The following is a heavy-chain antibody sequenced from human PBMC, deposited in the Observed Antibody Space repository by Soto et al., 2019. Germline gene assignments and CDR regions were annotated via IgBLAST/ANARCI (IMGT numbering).Heavy chain of an antibody. CDR1: GYTFTSYG. CDR3: ARDLKPGYSSSWYGY. Sequence: GASVKVSCKASGYTFTSYGISWVRQAPGQGLEWMGWISAGNGNTKYSQKFQGRVTITRDTSARTAYMELSSLRSEDTAVYYCARDLKPGYSSSWYGYWGQGTLVTVSS. V-gene: IGHV1-18*01. J-gene: IGHJ4*02. CDR2: ISAGNGNT. D-gene: IGHD6-13*01.